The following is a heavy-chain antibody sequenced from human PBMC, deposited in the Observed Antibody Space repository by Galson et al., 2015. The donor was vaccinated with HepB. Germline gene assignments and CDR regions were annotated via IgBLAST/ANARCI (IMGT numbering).Heavy chain of an antibody. V-gene: IGHV3-11*01. J-gene: IGHJ4*02. CDR1: GFTFSDYY. CDR2: ISSSGSTI. Sequence: SLRLSCAASGFTFSDYYMSWIRQAPGKGLEWVSYISSSGSTIYYADSVKGRFTISRDNAKNSLYLQMNSLRAEDTAVYYCVRDRIRYDYVWGSPLDYWGQGTLVTVSS. D-gene: IGHD3-16*01. CDR3: VRDRIRYDYVWGSPLDY.